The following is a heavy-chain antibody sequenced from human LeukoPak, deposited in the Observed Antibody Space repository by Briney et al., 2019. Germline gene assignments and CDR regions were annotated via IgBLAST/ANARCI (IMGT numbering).Heavy chain of an antibody. CDR3: ARGPRDIVVVDAHYFDY. CDR1: GFTFSSHS. CDR2: ISSSSSYI. V-gene: IGHV3-21*01. D-gene: IGHD2-15*01. Sequence: GGSLRLSCAASGFTFSSHSMNWVRQAPGKGLEWVSYISSSSSYIYYADSVKGRFAISRDNAKNSLYLQMNSLRAEDSAVYYCARGPRDIVVVDAHYFDYWGQGTLVTVSS. J-gene: IGHJ4*02.